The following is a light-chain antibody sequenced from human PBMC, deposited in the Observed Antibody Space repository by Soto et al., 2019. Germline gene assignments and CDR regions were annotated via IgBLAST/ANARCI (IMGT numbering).Light chain of an antibody. J-gene: IGKJ5*01. CDR1: HFVSSRS. CDR2: GES. CDR3: QKYETSPLT. Sequence: PGESVTLLCRASHFVSSRSLAWYQQKPGQAPRIVIYGESTRATGIPDRFSGSGSGTDLILTITPLEPEDFAVYFCQKYETSPLTFGQGTRLEIK. V-gene: IGKV3-20*01.